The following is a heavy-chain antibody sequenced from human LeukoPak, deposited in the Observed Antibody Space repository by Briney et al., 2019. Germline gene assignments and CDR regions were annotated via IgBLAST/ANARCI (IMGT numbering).Heavy chain of an antibody. J-gene: IGHJ4*02. D-gene: IGHD3-22*01. Sequence: ASVKVSCKASGYTFTSYGISWVRQAPGQGLEWMGWISAYNGNTNYAQKLQGRVTMTTDTSTSTAYKELRSLRSDDTAVYYCARADSSGTPNLSWGQGTLVTVSS. CDR1: GYTFTSYG. CDR2: ISAYNGNT. V-gene: IGHV1-18*01. CDR3: ARADSSGTPNLS.